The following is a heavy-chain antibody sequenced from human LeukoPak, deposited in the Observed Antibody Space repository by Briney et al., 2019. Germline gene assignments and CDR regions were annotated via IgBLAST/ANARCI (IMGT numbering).Heavy chain of an antibody. V-gene: IGHV1-2*02. D-gene: IGHD2-2*01. J-gene: IGHJ4*02. CDR3: ARDPADIVVVPAANPEYYFDY. CDR1: GYTFTSYG. CDR2: INPNSGGT. Sequence: GASVKVSCKASGYTFTSYGISWVRQAPGQGLEWMGWINPNSGGTNYAQKFQGRVTMTRDTSISTAYMELSRLRSDDTAVYYCARDPADIVVVPAANPEYYFDYWGQGTLVTVSS.